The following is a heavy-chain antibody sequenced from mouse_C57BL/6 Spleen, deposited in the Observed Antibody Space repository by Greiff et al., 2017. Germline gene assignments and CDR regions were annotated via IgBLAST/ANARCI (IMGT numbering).Heavy chain of an antibody. CDR2: IYPGDGDT. J-gene: IGHJ2*01. CDR3: EAQAALNYCDY. D-gene: IGHD3-2*02. Sequence: QVQLQQSGPELVKPGASVKISCKASGYAFSSSWMNWVKQRPGKGLEWIGRIYPGDGDTNYNGKFKGKATLTADKSSSTAYMPLSSLTSEDSAVYCCEAQAALNYCDYWGQGTTLTVSS. V-gene: IGHV1-82*01. CDR1: GYAFSSSW.